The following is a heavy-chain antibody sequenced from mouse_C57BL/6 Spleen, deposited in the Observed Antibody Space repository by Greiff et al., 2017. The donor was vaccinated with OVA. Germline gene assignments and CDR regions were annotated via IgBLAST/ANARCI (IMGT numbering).Heavy chain of an antibody. J-gene: IGHJ4*01. Sequence: VQLQQPGAELVRPGSSVKLSCKASGYTFTSYWMHWVKQRPIQGLEWIGNIDPSDSGTYYNQKFKDKATLTVDKSSSTAYMQLSSLTSADSAVYYCERCSLAYGNYAMDYWGQGTSVTVSS. CDR3: ERCSLAYGNYAMDY. V-gene: IGHV1-52*01. D-gene: IGHD2-1*01. CDR2: IDPSDSGT. CDR1: GYTFTSYW.